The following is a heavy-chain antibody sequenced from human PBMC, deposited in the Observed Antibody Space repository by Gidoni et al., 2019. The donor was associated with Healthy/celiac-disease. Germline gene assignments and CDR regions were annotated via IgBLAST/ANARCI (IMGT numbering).Heavy chain of an antibody. CDR1: GGSFSGYY. CDR2: INHSGST. V-gene: IGHV4-34*01. Sequence: QVQLQQWGAGLLKPSETLSLTCAVYGGSFSGYYWSWIRQPPGKGLEWIGEINHSGSTNYNPSLKSRVTISVDTSKNQFSRKLSSVTAADTAVYYGARARGSRRIDYWGQGTLVTVSS. J-gene: IGHJ4*02. CDR3: ARARGSRRIDY. D-gene: IGHD3-10*01.